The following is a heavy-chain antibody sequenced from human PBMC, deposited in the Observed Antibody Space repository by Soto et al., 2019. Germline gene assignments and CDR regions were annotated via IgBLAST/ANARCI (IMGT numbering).Heavy chain of an antibody. D-gene: IGHD2-21*02. CDR1: GYTFSNYG. CDR2: ISAYNGKT. Sequence: QVQLVQSGAEVKKPGASVKVSCKASGYTFSNYGISWVRQAPGQGLEWMGWISAYNGKTYDAERLQGRVTMTTDTSTSTACMELRSLRSDDTAVYYCAREANCGSDCYSPAEYSQHWGQGTLVTVSS. J-gene: IGHJ1*01. CDR3: AREANCGSDCYSPAEYSQH. V-gene: IGHV1-18*04.